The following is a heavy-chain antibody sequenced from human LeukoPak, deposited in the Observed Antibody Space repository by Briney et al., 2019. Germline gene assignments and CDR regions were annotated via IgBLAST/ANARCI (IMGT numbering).Heavy chain of an antibody. CDR2: IYYSGST. CDR1: GVSISSGDYY. D-gene: IGHD3-22*01. V-gene: IGHV4-30-4*01. CDR3: ARTITDYYDSSGYYVDP. Sequence: SETLSLTCTVSGVSISSGDYYWSWIRQPPGKGLEWIGYIYYSGSTYYNPSLKSRVTISVDTSKNQFSLKLSSVTAADTAVYYCARTITDYYDSSGYYVDPWGQGTLVTVSS. J-gene: IGHJ5*02.